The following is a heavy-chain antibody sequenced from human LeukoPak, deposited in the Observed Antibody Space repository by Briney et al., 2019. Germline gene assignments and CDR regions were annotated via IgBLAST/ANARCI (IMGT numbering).Heavy chain of an antibody. D-gene: IGHD2-2*01. Sequence: PSETLSLTCTVSGGSMSSHIYYWGWIRQPPGNGLEWIGSISHGGTAYYKPSFKSRVTISVDTSNNQFSLKLSSVTAADTAVYYCAREGCSGTNCLYYFYYMDVWGKGTTVTVSS. CDR2: ISHGGTA. CDR3: AREGCSGTNCLYYFYYMDV. CDR1: GGSMSSHIYY. J-gene: IGHJ6*03. V-gene: IGHV4-39*07.